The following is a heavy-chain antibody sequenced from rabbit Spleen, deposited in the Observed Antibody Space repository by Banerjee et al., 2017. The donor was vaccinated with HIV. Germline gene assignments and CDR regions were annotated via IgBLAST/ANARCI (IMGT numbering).Heavy chain of an antibody. CDR1: GFSFSSSYW. CDR2: IYGGSGGST. Sequence: LEESGGGLVKPGGSLTLTCTASGFSFSSSYWICWVRQAPGKGLECIACIYGGSGGSTWYASWVNGRFTISKTSSTTVTLQLTSLTAADTATYFCGRGSATMTMVITGYYLSLWGPGTLVTVS. D-gene: IGHD2-1*01. J-gene: IGHJ6*01. CDR3: GRGSATMTMVITGYYLSL. V-gene: IGHV1S45*01.